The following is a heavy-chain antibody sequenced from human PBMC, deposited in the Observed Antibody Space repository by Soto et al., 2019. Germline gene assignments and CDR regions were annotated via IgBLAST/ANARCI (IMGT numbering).Heavy chain of an antibody. CDR1: GDNISSNRAA. J-gene: IGHJ5*02. CDR3: ARRIAVGGSNSFDP. Sequence: SQTLSLTCAISGDNISSNRAAWNWIRQSPSRGLEWLGRTYYRSRWSSDHAESAKGRITINPDTSKNQFSLLLNSVTPEDTAVYFCARRIAVGGSNSFDPLGQGTHVTVSS. D-gene: IGHD6-19*01. V-gene: IGHV6-1*01. CDR2: TYYRSRWSS.